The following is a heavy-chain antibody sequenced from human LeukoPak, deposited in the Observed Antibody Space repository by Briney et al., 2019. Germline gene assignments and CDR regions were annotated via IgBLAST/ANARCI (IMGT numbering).Heavy chain of an antibody. CDR2: IYYSGST. J-gene: IGHJ4*02. D-gene: IGHD2-2*01. V-gene: IGHV4-31*03. Sequence: SETLSLTCTVSGGSISSGGYYWSWIRQHPGKGLEWIGYIYYSGSTYYNPSLKSRVTISVDTSKNQFSLKLSSVTAADTAVYYCARESLGYCTSTSCYEDWGQGTLVTVSS. CDR3: ARESLGYCTSTSCYED. CDR1: GGSISSGGYY.